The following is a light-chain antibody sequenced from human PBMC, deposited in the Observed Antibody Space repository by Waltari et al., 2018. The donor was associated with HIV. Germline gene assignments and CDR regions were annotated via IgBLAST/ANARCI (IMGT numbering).Light chain of an antibody. CDR1: QSVGSY. CDR3: QERSNRPPRT. V-gene: IGKV3-11*01. CDR2: ATS. Sequence: EIVLTQSPPTLSLSPGERATLSCRPSQSVGSYLAWYQQQPGQAPRLLHFATSRRATCIPARFSGSESGKDFTLTSSSLESEDFAVYYWQERSNRPPRTFGGGTKVEIK. J-gene: IGKJ4*02.